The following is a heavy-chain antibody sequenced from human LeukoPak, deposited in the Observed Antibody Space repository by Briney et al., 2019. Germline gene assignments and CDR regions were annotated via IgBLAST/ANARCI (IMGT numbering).Heavy chain of an antibody. CDR2: IYYSGST. CDR3: ARELSPYYFDY. V-gene: IGHV4-61*01. Sequence: SETLSLTCTVSGGSVSRDNYSWSWIRQPPGKGLEWIGYIYYSGSTNYNPSLKSRVTISVDTSKNQFSLKLSSVTAADTAVYYCARELSPYYFDYWGQGTLVTVSS. CDR1: GGSVSRDNYS. J-gene: IGHJ4*02.